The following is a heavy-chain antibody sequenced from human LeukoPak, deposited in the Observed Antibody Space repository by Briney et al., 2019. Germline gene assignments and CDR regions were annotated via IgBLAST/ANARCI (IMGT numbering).Heavy chain of an antibody. V-gene: IGHV4-4*07. CDR2: IYTSGST. CDR3: GRDARGGGDCCNWFDP. Sequence: SETLSLTCTVSGGSISSYYWSWIRQPAGKGLEWIGRIYTSGSTNYNPSLKSRVTMSVDTSKNQFSLKLSSVTAADTAVYYCGRDARGGGDCCNWFDPWGQGILVTVSS. D-gene: IGHD2-21*02. CDR1: GGSISSYY. J-gene: IGHJ5*02.